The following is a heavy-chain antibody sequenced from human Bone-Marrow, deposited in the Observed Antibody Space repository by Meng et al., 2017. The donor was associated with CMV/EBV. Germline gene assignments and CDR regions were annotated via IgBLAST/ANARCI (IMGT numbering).Heavy chain of an antibody. D-gene: IGHD2-2*01. CDR1: GFTFDDYA. Sequence: SLKISCAASGFTFDDYAMHWVRQAPGKGLEWVSGISWNSGSIGYADSVKGRFTISRDNAKNSLYLQMNSLRAEDMALYYCAKDMSRVVVPAAIDYWGQGPLVTVSS. CDR3: AKDMSRVVVPAAIDY. J-gene: IGHJ4*02. V-gene: IGHV3-9*03. CDR2: ISWNSGSI.